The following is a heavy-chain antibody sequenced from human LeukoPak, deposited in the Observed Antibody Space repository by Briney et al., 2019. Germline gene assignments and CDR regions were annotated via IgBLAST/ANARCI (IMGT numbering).Heavy chain of an antibody. D-gene: IGHD6-13*01. Sequence: GASVKVSCKAFGYTFTSNYMHWVRQAPGQGLEWMGWINPNSGGTNYAQKFQGRVTMTRDTSISTAYMELSRLRSDDTAVYYCARGDSSSWYRYYYYYMDVWGKGTTVTVSS. CDR1: GYTFTSNY. J-gene: IGHJ6*03. CDR3: ARGDSSSWYRYYYYYMDV. V-gene: IGHV1-2*02. CDR2: INPNSGGT.